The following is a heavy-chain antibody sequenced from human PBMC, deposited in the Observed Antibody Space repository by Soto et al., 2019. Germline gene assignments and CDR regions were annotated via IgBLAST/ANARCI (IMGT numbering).Heavy chain of an antibody. CDR2: IIPIFGTA. D-gene: IGHD6-13*01. J-gene: IGHJ6*02. V-gene: IGHV1-69*05. CDR1: GGTFSSYA. CDR3: ARAKIAAAGDYYGMDV. Sequence: QVQLVQSGAEVKKPGSSVKVSCKASGGTFSSYAISWVRQAPGQGLEWMGGIIPIFGTANYAQKFQGRVTITXXEXTXXAYMELGSLRSEDTAVYYCARAKIAAAGDYYGMDVWGQGTTVTVSS.